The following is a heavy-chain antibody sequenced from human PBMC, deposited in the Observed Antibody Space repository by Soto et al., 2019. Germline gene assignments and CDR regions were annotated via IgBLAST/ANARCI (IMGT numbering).Heavy chain of an antibody. D-gene: IGHD3-22*01. J-gene: IGHJ4*02. Sequence: EVQLVESGGGLVQPGGSLRLSCAASGFTFTNYNMNWVRQAPGKGLEWVSSISSSSYFRYYADSVKGRFTISRDNAKKLVYLQMDSLRAEDTAVYYCANDPPLAILVVVATVDFWGQGTLVTVSS. V-gene: IGHV3-21*02. CDR1: GFTFTNYN. CDR3: ANDPPLAILVVVATVDF. CDR2: ISSSSYFR.